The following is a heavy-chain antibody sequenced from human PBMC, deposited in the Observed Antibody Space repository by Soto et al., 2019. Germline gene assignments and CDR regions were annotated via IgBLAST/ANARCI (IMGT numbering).Heavy chain of an antibody. V-gene: IGHV1-3*01. CDR3: ARDNSYNNYYDSSGYFWWFDP. J-gene: IGHJ5*02. Sequence: VASVKVSCKASGYTFTSYAMHWVRQAPGQRLEWMGWINAGNGNTKYSQKFQGRVTITRDTSASTAYMELSSLRSEDTAVYYCARDNSYNNYYDSSGYFWWFDPWGQGTLVTVSS. D-gene: IGHD3-22*01. CDR2: INAGNGNT. CDR1: GYTFTSYA.